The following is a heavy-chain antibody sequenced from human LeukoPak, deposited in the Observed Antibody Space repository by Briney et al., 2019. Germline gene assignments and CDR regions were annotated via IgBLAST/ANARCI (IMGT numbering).Heavy chain of an antibody. V-gene: IGHV3-21*01. D-gene: IGHD6-13*01. CDR3: VRDLLRAGTGYYFDY. CDR2: ISSSSSYI. J-gene: IGHJ4*02. CDR1: GFTFSSYS. Sequence: PGGSLRLSCAASGFTFSSYSMNWVRQAPGKGLEWVSSISSSSSYIYYADSVKGRFTISRDNAKNSLYLQMNSLRAEDTAVYYCVRDLLRAGTGYYFDYWGQGTLVTVSS.